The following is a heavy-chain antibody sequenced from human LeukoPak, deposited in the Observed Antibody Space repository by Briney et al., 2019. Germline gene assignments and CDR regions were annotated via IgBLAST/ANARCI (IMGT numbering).Heavy chain of an antibody. Sequence: PGRSLRLSCAASGFTLSSYGMHWVRQAPGKGLEWVAVISYDGSNKYYVDSVKGRFTISRDNSKNTLYLQMNSLRAEDTAVYYCAKGQIGFDPWGQGTLVTVSS. CDR2: ISYDGSNK. J-gene: IGHJ5*02. CDR3: AKGQIGFDP. V-gene: IGHV3-30*18. CDR1: GFTLSSYG.